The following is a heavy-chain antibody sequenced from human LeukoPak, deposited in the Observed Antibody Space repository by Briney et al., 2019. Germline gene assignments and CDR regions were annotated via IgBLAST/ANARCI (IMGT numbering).Heavy chain of an antibody. CDR3: ARDPWDCSSTSCFIGDAFDI. CDR2: INPNSGGT. V-gene: IGHV1-2*02. J-gene: IGHJ3*02. Sequence: ASVKVSCKASGYTFTGYYMHWVRQAPGQGLEWMGWINPNSGGTNYAQKFQGRVTMTRDTSISTAYMELSRLRSDDTAVYYCARDPWDCSSTSCFIGDAFDIWGRGTMVTVSS. D-gene: IGHD2-2*01. CDR1: GYTFTGYY.